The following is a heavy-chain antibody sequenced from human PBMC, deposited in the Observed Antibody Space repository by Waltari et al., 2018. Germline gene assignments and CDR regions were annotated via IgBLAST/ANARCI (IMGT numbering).Heavy chain of an antibody. CDR2: VIPILNVV. J-gene: IGHJ6*03. CDR3: ARFGGDDGYTYYYYMDV. Sequence: QVQLVQSGAEVKEPGSSVKVSCTASGGTFSSYAITWVRPAPGQGLEWMGGVIPILNVVKDAQKCKGRVTITADESTKIAYMELRSLTSDDTAVYYCARFGGDDGYTYYYYMDVWGNGTTVTVAS. CDR1: GGTFSSYA. V-gene: IGHV1-69*04. D-gene: IGHD3-10*01.